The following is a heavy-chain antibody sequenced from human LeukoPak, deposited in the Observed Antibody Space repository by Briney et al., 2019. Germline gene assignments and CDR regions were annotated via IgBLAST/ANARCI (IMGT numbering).Heavy chain of an antibody. J-gene: IGHJ6*03. CDR3: ARDQYYMDV. V-gene: IGHV4-39*07. CDR1: GGSISRSSYF. CDR2: IHYSGST. Sequence: SETLSLTCTVSGGSISRSSYFWGWIRQPPGKGLEWIGNIHYSGSTYSNPSLRSRVIISMDTSKNQFSLKLSSVTAADTAVYYCARDQYYMDVWGKGTTVSVSS.